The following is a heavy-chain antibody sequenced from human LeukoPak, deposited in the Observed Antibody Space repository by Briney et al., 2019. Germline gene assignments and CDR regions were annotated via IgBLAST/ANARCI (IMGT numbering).Heavy chain of an antibody. CDR1: GFIFSSYA. Sequence: GGSLRLSCAASGFIFSSYALTWVRQAPGKGLEWVSVISGSGGSTYYADSVKGRFTISRDNSKNTLYLQMNSLRAEDTAVYYCAKALDSSGYPGYYFDYWGQGTLVTVSS. D-gene: IGHD3-22*01. J-gene: IGHJ4*02. CDR3: AKALDSSGYPGYYFDY. V-gene: IGHV3-23*01. CDR2: ISGSGGST.